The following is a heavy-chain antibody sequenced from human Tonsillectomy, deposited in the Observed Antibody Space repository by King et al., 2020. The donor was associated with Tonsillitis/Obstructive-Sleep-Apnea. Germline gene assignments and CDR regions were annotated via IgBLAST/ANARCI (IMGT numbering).Heavy chain of an antibody. CDR2: IYPGDSDT. V-gene: IGHV5-51*01. D-gene: IGHD3-10*01. Sequence: VQLVQSGAEVKKPGESLKISCKGSGYSFSTYWIGWVRQMPGKGLEWRGIIYPGDSDTRYSPSFQGQVTISADKSINTAYLQWSSLNASDTAIYYCARPNTMIRGVISYFDNWGQGTLVTVSS. CDR3: ARPNTMIRGVISYFDN. CDR1: GYSFSTYW. J-gene: IGHJ4*02.